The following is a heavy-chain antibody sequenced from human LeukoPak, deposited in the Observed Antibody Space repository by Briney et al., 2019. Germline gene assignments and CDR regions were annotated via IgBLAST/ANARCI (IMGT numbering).Heavy chain of an antibody. Sequence: GGSLRLSCAASGFTFSRYDMHWVRQAPGKGLEWVAVISYDGSNKYYADSVKGRFTISRDNSKNTLYLQMNSLRAEDTAVYYCARDAAKWELHRVDHYYYGMDVWGQGTTVTVSS. J-gene: IGHJ6*02. CDR3: ARDAAKWELHRVDHYYYGMDV. CDR1: GFTFSRYD. V-gene: IGHV3-30-3*01. CDR2: ISYDGSNK. D-gene: IGHD1-26*01.